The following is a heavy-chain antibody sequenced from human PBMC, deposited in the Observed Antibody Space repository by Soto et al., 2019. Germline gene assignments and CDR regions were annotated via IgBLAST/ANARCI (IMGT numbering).Heavy chain of an antibody. CDR2: TYWDDDQ. V-gene: IGHV2-5*02. D-gene: IGHD3-3*01. CDR1: GFSLKTIGVS. Sequence: QITLKESGPTLVRPTQTLTLTCSFSGFSLKTIGVSVGWIRQPPGKAPEWLALTYWDDDQRYSPSLKTRLTVTKDTSKNQVVLAMTNMEPVDTGTYYCARSTSENFWSGPFDYWGPGIVVTVSS. CDR3: ARSTSENFWSGPFDY. J-gene: IGHJ4*02.